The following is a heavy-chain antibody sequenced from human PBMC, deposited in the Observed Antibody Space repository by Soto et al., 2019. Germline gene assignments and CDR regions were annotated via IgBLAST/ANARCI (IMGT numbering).Heavy chain of an antibody. V-gene: IGHV1-8*01. CDR3: ARMETCGSLNCFDP. D-gene: IGHD3-10*01. CDR2: MNPGSGDT. J-gene: IGHJ5*02. CDR1: GYSFTNNY. Sequence: ASVKVSCKASGYSFTNNYVSRVRQATGQGLEWMGWMNPGSGDTGYAHKFQGRVTMTRDISIATAYMELSSLRSDDTAIYYCARMETCGSLNCFDPWGQGALVPGSS.